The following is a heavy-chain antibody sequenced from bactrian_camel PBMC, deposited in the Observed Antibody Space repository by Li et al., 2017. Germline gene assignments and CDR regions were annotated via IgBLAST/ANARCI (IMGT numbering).Heavy chain of an antibody. J-gene: IGHJ4*01. CDR2: IDSDGTP. Sequence: VQLVESGGGSVQSGGSLRLSCAASGVSDNNCMAWFRQAPGKEREGVAAIDSDGTPGYARAVKDRFSISKDDAKDTVFLQMNSLKPEDTAMYYCAANYCPLVGPLMDYEYNNWGQGTQVTV. CDR1: GVSDNNC. V-gene: IGHV3S53*01. CDR3: AANYCPLVGPLMDYEYNN. D-gene: IGHD1*01.